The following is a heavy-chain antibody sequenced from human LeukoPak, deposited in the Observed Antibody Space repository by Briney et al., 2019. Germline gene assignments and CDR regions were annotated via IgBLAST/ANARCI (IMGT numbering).Heavy chain of an antibody. V-gene: IGHV2-70*04. J-gene: IGHJ6*03. D-gene: IGHD2-15*01. Sequence: ESGPALVKPTQTLTLTCTFSGVSFNTSGMRVSWIRQPPGKALEWLARLDWEDGKFYSTSLKTRLNMSQDTSKNQVVLTMTNMDPVDTATYYCARMGYCSGGSCYSHYYYYMDVWGKGTTVTVSS. CDR2: LDWEDGK. CDR1: GVSFNTSGMR. CDR3: ARMGYCSGGSCYSHYYYYMDV.